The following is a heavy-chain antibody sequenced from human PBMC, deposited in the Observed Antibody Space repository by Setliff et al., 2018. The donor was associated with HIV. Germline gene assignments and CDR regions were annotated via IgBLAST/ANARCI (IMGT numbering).Heavy chain of an antibody. D-gene: IGHD3-16*02. CDR1: GGSFSGYY. CDR3: ARGFAFGGVIVIPYYFDY. J-gene: IGHJ4*02. V-gene: IGHV4-34*01. Sequence: PSETLSLTCAVYGGSFSGYYWSWPRQPPGKGLEWIGEMNAGGSINDNPSLKSRLTISVDTSKNQFSLKLKSVTAADTAVYYCARGFAFGGVIVIPYYFDYWGQGTLVTVS. CDR2: MNAGGSI.